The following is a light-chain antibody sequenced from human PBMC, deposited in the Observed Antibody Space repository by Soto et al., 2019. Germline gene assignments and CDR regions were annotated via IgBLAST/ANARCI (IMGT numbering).Light chain of an antibody. CDR2: DVS. J-gene: IGLJ1*01. V-gene: IGLV2-11*01. CDR3: CSYAGSYTYV. Sequence: QSALTQPRSVSGSPGQSVTISCTGTSSDVGGYNYVSWYQQHPGKAPKLMIYDVSKRPSGVPDRFSGSKSGNTASLTISGXXXEXEADYYCCSYAGSYTYVFGTGTKVTVL. CDR1: SSDVGGYNY.